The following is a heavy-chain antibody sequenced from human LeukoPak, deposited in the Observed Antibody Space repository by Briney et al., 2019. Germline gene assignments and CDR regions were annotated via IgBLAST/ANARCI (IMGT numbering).Heavy chain of an antibody. D-gene: IGHD2-2*02. J-gene: IGHJ4*02. CDR2: ISGSGAST. V-gene: IGHV3-23*01. CDR3: AKGSRGYTNYYFDY. Sequence: PGGSLRLSCASSGFSLSGYAMIWVRQAPGKGLELVSTISGSGASTFYADSVRGRFITSKDIPSNIVYPQMNSLRADDTAVYYCAKGSRGYTNYYFDYWGQGTLVTVSS. CDR1: GFSLSGYA.